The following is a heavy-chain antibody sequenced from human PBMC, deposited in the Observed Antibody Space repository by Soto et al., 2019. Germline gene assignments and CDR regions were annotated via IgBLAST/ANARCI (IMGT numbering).Heavy chain of an antibody. CDR1: GFTFSSYG. J-gene: IGHJ6*02. CDR3: AKGSVLRVVEAPLAILGGVDV. Sequence: QPGGSLRLSCVASGFTFSSYGMHWVRQAPGKGLEWVAVMSYDGSHEYYADSVKGRFTISRDNSKTILYLQMNSLRLEDTAVYYCAKGSVLRVVEAPLAILGGVDVWGQGAMVTV. D-gene: IGHD2-8*01. V-gene: IGHV3-33*06. CDR2: MSYDGSHE.